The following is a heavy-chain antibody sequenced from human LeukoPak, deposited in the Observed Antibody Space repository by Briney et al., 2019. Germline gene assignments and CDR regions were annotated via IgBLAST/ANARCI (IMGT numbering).Heavy chain of an antibody. J-gene: IGHJ4*02. CDR1: GFTFSSYS. CDR3: ASGRFTLRY. D-gene: IGHD3-3*01. Sequence: GGSLRLSCAASGFTFSSYSMNWVRQAPGKGLEWVSYISSSSSTIYYADSVKGRFTISRHNANKSLYPQINSLSAEDTAVYYCASGRFTLRYWGQGTLVTVSS. V-gene: IGHV3-48*01. CDR2: ISSSSSTI.